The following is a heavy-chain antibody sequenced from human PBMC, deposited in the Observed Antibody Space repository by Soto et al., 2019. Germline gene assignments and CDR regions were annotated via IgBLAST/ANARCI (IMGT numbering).Heavy chain of an antibody. D-gene: IGHD5-18*01. J-gene: IGHJ6*02. CDR1: GFTFSNAW. Sequence: PGGSLRLSCAASGFTFSNAWMNWVRQAPGKGLEWVGRIKSKTDGGTTDYAAPVKGRFTISRDDSKNTLYLQMNSLKTEDTAVYYCTTGDVDTAMIRQYYYYYYGMDVWGQGTTVTVSS. CDR3: TTGDVDTAMIRQYYYYYYGMDV. V-gene: IGHV3-15*07. CDR2: IKSKTDGGTT.